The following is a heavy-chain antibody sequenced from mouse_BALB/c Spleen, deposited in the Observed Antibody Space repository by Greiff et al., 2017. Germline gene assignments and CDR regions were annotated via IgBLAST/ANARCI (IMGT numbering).Heavy chain of an antibody. Sequence: EVKVEESGGGLVKPGGSLKLSCAASGFTFSSYTMSWVRQTPEKRLEWVATISSGGSYTYYPDSVKGRFTISRDNAKNTLYLQMSSLKSEDTAMYYCARHEKKVDWFAYWGQGTLVTVSA. CDR1: GFTFSSYT. CDR2: ISSGGSYT. J-gene: IGHJ3*01. V-gene: IGHV5-9-3*01. CDR3: ARHEKKVDWFAY.